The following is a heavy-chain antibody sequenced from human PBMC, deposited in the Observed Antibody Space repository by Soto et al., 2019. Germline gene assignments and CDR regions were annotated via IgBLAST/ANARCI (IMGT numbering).Heavy chain of an antibody. D-gene: IGHD5-12*01. CDR3: ARVARWLQFLGAFDI. Sequence: GSLRLSCAASGFTFSSYAMHWVRQAPGKGLEWVAVISYDGSNKYYADSVKGRFTISRDNSKNTLYLQMNSLRAEDTAVYYCARVARWLQFLGAFDIWGQGTMVTVSS. V-gene: IGHV3-30-3*01. CDR2: ISYDGSNK. CDR1: GFTFSSYA. J-gene: IGHJ3*02.